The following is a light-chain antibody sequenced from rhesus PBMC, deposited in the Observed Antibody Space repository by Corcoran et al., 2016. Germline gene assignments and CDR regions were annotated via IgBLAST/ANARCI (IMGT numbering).Light chain of an antibody. J-gene: IGKJ4*01. CDR2: GAS. CDR1: QSVSSS. CDR3: QQDYSWPLT. Sequence: EIVMTQSPATLSLSPGERATLSCRASQSVSSSLAWYQQKPGQAPKLLVYGASSRDTAIPARFSGSGSGTECTLTISSLEPEDVGVYYCQQDYSWPLTFGGWTKVELK. V-gene: IGKV3-42*01.